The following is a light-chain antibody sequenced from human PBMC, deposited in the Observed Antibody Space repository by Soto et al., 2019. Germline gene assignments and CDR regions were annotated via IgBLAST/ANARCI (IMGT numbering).Light chain of an antibody. CDR1: SSDVGGYNY. J-gene: IGLJ2*01. Sequence: QSALTQPASVSGSPGQSITISCTGTSSDVGGYNYVSWYQHHPGKAPKLMIYDVSNRPSGVSNRFSGSKSGNTASLPISGLQAEDEAYYYCSSYTRMNTLVFGAGTKLTVL. CDR3: SSYTRMNTLV. CDR2: DVS. V-gene: IGLV2-14*03.